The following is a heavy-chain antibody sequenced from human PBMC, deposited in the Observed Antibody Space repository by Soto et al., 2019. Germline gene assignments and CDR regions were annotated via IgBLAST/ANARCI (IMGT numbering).Heavy chain of an antibody. D-gene: IGHD3-3*02. Sequence: SETLSLTCTVSGDSLSSGGHYWSWIRQHPGKGLEWIGHIYDSVNTYYSPSLRSRVTISADMSKNQFSLNLRSVTAADTAVYYCARVDHRGYFAILPDYWGQGTLVTVSS. V-gene: IGHV4-31*03. CDR3: ARVDHRGYFAILPDY. CDR2: IYDSVNT. CDR1: GDSLSSGGHY. J-gene: IGHJ4*02.